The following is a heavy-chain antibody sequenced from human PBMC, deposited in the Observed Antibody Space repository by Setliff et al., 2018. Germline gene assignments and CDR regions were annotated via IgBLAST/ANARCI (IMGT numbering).Heavy chain of an antibody. CDR1: DGSLSTYY. D-gene: IGHD6-6*01. V-gene: IGHV4-59*01. J-gene: IGHJ4*02. CDR2: VYYSGTA. Sequence: SETLSLTCTDSDGSLSTYYWSWIRQPPGKGLEFIGYVYYSGTANYSPSLRSRLTISVDTSKNQFSLKLRSVTAADTAVYYCARGRNIAARLLDSWGQGTLVTVSS. CDR3: ARGRNIAARLLDS.